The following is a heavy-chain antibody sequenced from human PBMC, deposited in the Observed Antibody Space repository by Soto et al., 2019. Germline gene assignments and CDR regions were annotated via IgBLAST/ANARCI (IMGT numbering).Heavy chain of an antibody. Sequence: EVQLVESGGGWVQPGRSLRLSCAASGFTFDVYWVRQAPGKGLEWVSGINYNSGSVGYADSVKGRFTISRDNAKNSLHLQMTSLRAEDTAVYYCAKDISLRGWVYLVVEYWGQGTLVTVSP. J-gene: IGHJ4*02. CDR1: GFTFDVY. V-gene: IGHV3-9*01. D-gene: IGHD6-13*01. CDR2: INYNSGSV. CDR3: AKDISLRGWVYLVVEY.